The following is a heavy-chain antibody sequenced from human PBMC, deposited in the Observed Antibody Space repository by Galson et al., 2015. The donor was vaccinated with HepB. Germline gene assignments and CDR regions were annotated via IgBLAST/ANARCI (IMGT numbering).Heavy chain of an antibody. V-gene: IGHV3-21*01. CDR2: ISSMSNYI. CDR1: GFSFNSYS. Sequence: SLRLSCAASGFSFNSYSMNWVRQTPGKGLEWVSAISSMSNYIYYADSMKGRSTISRDNAKNSLYLQMRSLRDDDTGVYYCARDRVRGATRGEFDHWGQGILVIVSS. D-gene: IGHD1-26*01. CDR3: ARDRVRGATRGEFDH. J-gene: IGHJ4*02.